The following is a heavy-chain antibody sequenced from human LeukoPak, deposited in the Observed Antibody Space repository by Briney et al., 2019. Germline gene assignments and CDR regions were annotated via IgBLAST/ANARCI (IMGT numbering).Heavy chain of an antibody. V-gene: IGHV3-33*08. D-gene: IGHD3-10*01. CDR2: IWYDGSNK. CDR1: GFSFSSYG. Sequence: GGSLRLSCAASGFSFSSYGMHWVRQAPGKGLEWVAVIWYDGSNKYYADSVKGRFTISRHNSKNTLYLQMNSLRAEDTAVYYCARDRTMVRGVIIFDPWGQGTLVTVSS. J-gene: IGHJ5*02. CDR3: ARDRTMVRGVIIFDP.